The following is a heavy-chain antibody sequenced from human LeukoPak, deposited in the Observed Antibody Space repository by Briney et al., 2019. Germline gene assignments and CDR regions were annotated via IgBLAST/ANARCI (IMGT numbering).Heavy chain of an antibody. CDR3: ARDRSRVAVAGLGAY. CDR1: GYAFTSYG. Sequence: ASVKVSFKASGYAFTSYGISWVRQAPGQGREWMGWISAYNGNTNYAQKLQGRVTMTTDTSTSTAYMELRSLRSDDTAVYYCARDRSRVAVAGLGAYWGQGTLVTVSS. CDR2: ISAYNGNT. V-gene: IGHV1-18*04. D-gene: IGHD6-19*01. J-gene: IGHJ4*02.